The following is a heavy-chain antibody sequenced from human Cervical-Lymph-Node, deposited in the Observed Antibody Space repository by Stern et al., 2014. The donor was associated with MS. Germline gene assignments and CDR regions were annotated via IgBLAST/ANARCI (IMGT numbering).Heavy chain of an antibody. CDR3: ARGRPGTTRTEVGGFDC. J-gene: IGHJ4*02. CDR1: GDTITTGGYY. CDR2: IYYSGTT. V-gene: IGHV4-31*03. D-gene: IGHD2-15*01. Sequence: VQLVESGPGLVKPSETLSLTCSVSGDTITTGGYYWSWIRQHPGKGLEWIGYIYYSGTTYANPSLESRVTVSVDTSKNQFSLRLTSVTAADTAMYYCARGRPGTTRTEVGGFDCWGQGTLVTVSS.